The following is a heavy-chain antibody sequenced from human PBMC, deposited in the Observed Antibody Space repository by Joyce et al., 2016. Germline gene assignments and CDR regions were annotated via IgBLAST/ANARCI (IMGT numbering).Heavy chain of an antibody. D-gene: IGHD6-6*01. CDR2: INTDGSST. V-gene: IGHV3-74*01. CDR1: GFSFSGYW. Sequence: EVQLVESGGGLVQPGGSLRLSCAASGFSFSGYWRHWVRQAPGKVLGWVSRINTDGSSTRFADSVKGRFTISRDNAKNTLYLQMNSLRAEDTAVYYCVRGISARPGGPNWFDPWGQGTLVTVSS. CDR3: VRGISARPGGPNWFDP. J-gene: IGHJ5*02.